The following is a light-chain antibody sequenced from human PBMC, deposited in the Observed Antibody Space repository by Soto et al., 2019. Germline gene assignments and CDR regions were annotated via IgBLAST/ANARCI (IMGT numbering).Light chain of an antibody. CDR3: QRSHSSPWT. CDR1: QSISTY. J-gene: IGKJ1*01. CDR2: EAS. V-gene: IGKV1-39*01. Sequence: DIQMTQSPSSLSAFVGDRVTVTCRASQSISTYLNWYQQKPGKAPNLLIYEASSLQSGVPSRFSGSGSGTDFTLTISSLQPEDFATYYCQRSHSSPWTFGQGTKVEIK.